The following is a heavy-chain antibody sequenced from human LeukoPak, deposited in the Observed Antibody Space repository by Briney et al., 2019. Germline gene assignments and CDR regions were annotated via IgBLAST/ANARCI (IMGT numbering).Heavy chain of an antibody. CDR3: AREGRKDAFDI. CDR2: ISTSGSTK. CDR1: GFSFSSYG. V-gene: IGHV3-48*03. Sequence: GGSLRLSCAASGFSFSSYGMNWVRQAPGKGLEWVSYISTSGSTKHYADSVKGRVTISRDNSKNSLYLQMNSLRVEDTAVYYCAREGRKDAFDIWGQGTMVTVSS. J-gene: IGHJ3*02.